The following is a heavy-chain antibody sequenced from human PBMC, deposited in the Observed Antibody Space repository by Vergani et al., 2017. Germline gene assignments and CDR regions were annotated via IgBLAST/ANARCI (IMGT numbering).Heavy chain of an antibody. D-gene: IGHD2-8*01. CDR1: GFTFSDFS. CDR3: ARDCTSGGCPDNYGMDV. CDR2: IGSSGPYI. Sequence: VQLVVSGGGLVKPGGSLRLSCAASGFTFSDFSMSWVRQAPGKGLEWVAFIGSSGPYINYADSVKGRFIISRDNTNNSLFRQLRSLRAEDAAVYYCARDCTSGGCPDNYGMDVWGQGATVTVSS. V-gene: IGHV3-21*06. J-gene: IGHJ6*02.